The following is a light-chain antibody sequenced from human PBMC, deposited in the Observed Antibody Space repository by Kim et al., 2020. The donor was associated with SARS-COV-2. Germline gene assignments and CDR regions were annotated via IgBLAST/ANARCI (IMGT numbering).Light chain of an antibody. CDR1: QSISNF. CDR3: QKSHNTPWT. V-gene: IGKV1-39*01. J-gene: IGKJ1*01. Sequence: DIQMTQSPSSLSASVGDRVTIACRASQSISNFVNWYQQKPGGAPKLLIYTASSLQSGVPSRFSGSGSGTDFSLAISSLQPEDFATYYYQKSHNTPWTFGQGTKVDIK. CDR2: TAS.